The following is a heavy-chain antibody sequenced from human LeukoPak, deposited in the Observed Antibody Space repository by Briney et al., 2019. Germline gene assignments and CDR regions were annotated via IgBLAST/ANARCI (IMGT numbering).Heavy chain of an antibody. V-gene: IGHV4-38-2*02. Sequence: SETLSLTCTVSGYSISSGYYWGWIRQPPGKGLEWIGSIYHSGSTYYNPSLKSRVTISVDTSKNQFSLKLSSVTAADTAVYYCARCSWYTENTNWFDPWGQGTLVTVSS. D-gene: IGHD1-1*01. CDR2: IYHSGST. CDR1: GYSISSGYY. CDR3: ARCSWYTENTNWFDP. J-gene: IGHJ5*02.